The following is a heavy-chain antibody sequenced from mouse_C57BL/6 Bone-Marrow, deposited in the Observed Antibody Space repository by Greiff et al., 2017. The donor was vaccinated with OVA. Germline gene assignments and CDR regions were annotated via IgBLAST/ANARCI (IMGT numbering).Heavy chain of an antibody. CDR2: IDPEDGDT. CDR3: TRRQLRLSMDY. V-gene: IGHV14-1*01. D-gene: IGHD3-2*02. Sequence: EVKLQQSGAELVRPGASVKLSCTASGFNIKDYYMHWVKQRPEQGLEWIGRIDPEDGDTEYAPKFQGKATMTADTSSNTAYLQLSSLTSEDTAVYYCTRRQLRLSMDYWGQGTSVTVSS. CDR1: GFNIKDYY. J-gene: IGHJ4*01.